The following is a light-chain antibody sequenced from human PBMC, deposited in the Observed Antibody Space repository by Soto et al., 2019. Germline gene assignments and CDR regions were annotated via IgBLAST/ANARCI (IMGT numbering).Light chain of an antibody. V-gene: IGKV1-5*03. CDR2: EAS. CDR3: QQYNSDWWT. CDR1: QSISTW. Sequence: DIQMTQSPSTLSASVGDRVTITCRASQSISTWLAWYQQKSGKAPELLIYEASSLGSGVPSRFSGSGSGTEFTLTISSLQPDDFATYYCQQYNSDWWTFGQGTKVDIK. J-gene: IGKJ1*01.